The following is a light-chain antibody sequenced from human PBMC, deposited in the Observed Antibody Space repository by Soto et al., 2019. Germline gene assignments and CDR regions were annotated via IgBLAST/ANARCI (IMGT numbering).Light chain of an antibody. CDR3: QQLNSYPLLT. CDR1: QGISSY. CDR2: AAS. V-gene: IGKV1-9*01. Sequence: DIQLTQSPSFLSASVGDGVTITCRASQGISSYLAWYQQKPGKAPKLLIYAASTLQSGVPSRFSGSGSGTEFTLTISSLQPEDFATYYCQQLNSYPLLTFGGGTKVEIK. J-gene: IGKJ4*01.